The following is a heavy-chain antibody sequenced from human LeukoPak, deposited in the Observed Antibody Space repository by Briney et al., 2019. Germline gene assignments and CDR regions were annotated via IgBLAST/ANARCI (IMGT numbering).Heavy chain of an antibody. Sequence: GGSLRLSCAASGFTFSKYWMHWVRQAPGKGLVWVSRIDDDGSRRNCADSVKGRFTISRDNAKNTLYLQMNSLRAEDTAVYYCAREMVVGDLGIDYWGQGTLVTVSS. CDR1: GFTFSKYW. CDR2: IDDDGSRR. V-gene: IGHV3-74*01. CDR3: AREMVVGDLGIDY. D-gene: IGHD3-10*01. J-gene: IGHJ4*02.